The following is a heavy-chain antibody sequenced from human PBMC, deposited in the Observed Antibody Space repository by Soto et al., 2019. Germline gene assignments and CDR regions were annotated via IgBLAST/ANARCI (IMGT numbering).Heavy chain of an antibody. Sequence: PSETLSLTCTVSGGSISGYYWNWIRQFPGKGLEWIGYIFHSGSTNYNPSVGSRVTISVDKSKNQFSLKLFAVTAADTAVYFCARDPNGYGEWVPRFEYWGQGVLVTVS. J-gene: IGHJ4*02. CDR2: IFHSGST. CDR1: GGSISGYY. CDR3: ARDPNGYGEWVPRFEY. D-gene: IGHD5-12*01. V-gene: IGHV4-59*01.